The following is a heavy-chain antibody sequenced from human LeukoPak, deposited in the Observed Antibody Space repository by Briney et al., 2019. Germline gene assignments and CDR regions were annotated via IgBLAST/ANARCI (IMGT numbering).Heavy chain of an antibody. J-gene: IGHJ4*02. V-gene: IGHV3-23*01. CDR1: GFTFYDYA. CDR3: AKGYGDHIFLFDY. CDR2: ISGSGGST. D-gene: IGHD4-17*01. Sequence: GGSLRLSCAASGFTFYDYAMHWVRQAPGKGLEWGSAISGSGGSTYCADSVKGRFTIYRDNSKNTLYLQVNSLRAEDTAVYYCAKGYGDHIFLFDYWGQGTLVTVSS.